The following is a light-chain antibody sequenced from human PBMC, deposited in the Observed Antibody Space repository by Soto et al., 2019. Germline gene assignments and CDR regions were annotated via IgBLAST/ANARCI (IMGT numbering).Light chain of an antibody. CDR2: NDF. Sequence: SYELTQPPSVSVAPGQTARLTCGGNNIAGKSDNWYQQKPGQAPVLVVYNDFDRPSGIPERFSGSKSGDTATLTISGVEAGDEADYYCQVWDSSSDHSVFGGGTKLTVL. V-gene: IGLV3-21*02. CDR3: QVWDSSSDHSV. J-gene: IGLJ2*01. CDR1: NIAGKS.